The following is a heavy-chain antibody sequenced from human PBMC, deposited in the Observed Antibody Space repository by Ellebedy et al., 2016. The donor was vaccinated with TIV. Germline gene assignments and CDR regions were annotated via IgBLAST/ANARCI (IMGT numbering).Heavy chain of an antibody. J-gene: IGHJ4*01. V-gene: IGHV3-13*01. D-gene: IGHD6-19*01. CDR3: ARANGGPVAGFLDD. CDR2: IGTAGDT. Sequence: GESLKISXAASGFTFRNYDMSWVRQTSGNGLEWVSGIGTAGDTYYSGSVKGRFTVSRDNDKNSLYLQMNNLGAEDTAVYYCARANGGPVAGFLDDWGHGTLVTVSS. CDR1: GFTFRNYD.